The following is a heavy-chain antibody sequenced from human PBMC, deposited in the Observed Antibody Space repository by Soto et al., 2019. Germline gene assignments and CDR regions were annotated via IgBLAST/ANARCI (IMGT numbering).Heavy chain of an antibody. D-gene: IGHD3-16*02. Sequence: EVQLVESGGGLVQPGGSLRLSCAASGFTFSSYSMNWVRQAPGKXLEWXSYISSSSSTIYYADSVKGRFTISRDNAKXXXXXXXXXXXXXXXXXXXXXXXXXXYXWXXYRXYNWFDPWGQGTLVTVSS. CDR2: ISSSSSTI. V-gene: IGHV3-48*01. J-gene: IGHJ5*02. CDR3: XXXXXXYXWXXYRXYNWFDP. CDR1: GFTFSSYS.